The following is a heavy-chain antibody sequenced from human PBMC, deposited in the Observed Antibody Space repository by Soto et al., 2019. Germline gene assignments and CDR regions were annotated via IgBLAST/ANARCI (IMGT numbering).Heavy chain of an antibody. Sequence: ASVMVSCKASGYTFTNYYIHWVRQAPGQGLEWMGIIDPSGGSPTNAQKFQGRVSMTRDTSASTVYMQLSSLRSDDTAVYFCTRDTPGARWYFDYWGQGTLVTVSS. CDR1: GYTFTNYY. CDR3: TRDTPGARWYFDY. J-gene: IGHJ4*02. D-gene: IGHD6-13*01. CDR2: IDPSGGSP. V-gene: IGHV1-46*03.